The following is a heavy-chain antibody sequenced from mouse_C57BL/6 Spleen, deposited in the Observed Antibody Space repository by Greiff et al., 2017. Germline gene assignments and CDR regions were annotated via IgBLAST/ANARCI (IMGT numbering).Heavy chain of an antibody. V-gene: IGHV3-8*01. CDR1: GYSLTSDY. CDR2: ISYSGST. D-gene: IGHD2-4*01. Sequence: DVKLMESGPGLAKPSQPLSLTCSVTGYSLTSDYWNWIRKFPGNTLEYIGYISYSGSTYYNPYPQSRISITRNTSKNQYDMQLKSVTTEDTATNDRARSPDDYDGSLAYWGQGTLVTGSA. J-gene: IGHJ3*01. CDR3: ARSPDDYDGSLAY.